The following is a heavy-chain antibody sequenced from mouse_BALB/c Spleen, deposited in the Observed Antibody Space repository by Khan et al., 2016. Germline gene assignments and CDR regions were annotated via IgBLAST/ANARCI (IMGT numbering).Heavy chain of an antibody. D-gene: IGHD1-1*01. CDR3: SEYSYGSNWFAY. CDR2: INTNTGEP. J-gene: IGHJ3*01. CDR1: GYTFTNYG. Sequence: QIQLVQSGPELKKPGETVKISCKASGYTFTNYGMNWVKQAPGKGLKWMGWINTNTGEPTYAEEFMGRFAFSLETPAITAYLQINNLINEDTATYFCSEYSYGSNWFAYWGQGTLVTVSA. V-gene: IGHV9-3*02.